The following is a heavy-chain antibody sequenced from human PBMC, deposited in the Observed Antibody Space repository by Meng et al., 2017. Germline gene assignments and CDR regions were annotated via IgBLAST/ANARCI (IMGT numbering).Heavy chain of an antibody. CDR3: ARDSGATDAFDI. J-gene: IGHJ3*02. CDR2: IWCDGSNK. Sequence: GESLKISCAASGFTFSSYGMHWVRQAPGKGLEWVAVIWCDGSNKYYADSVKGRFTISRDNSKNTLYLQMNSLRAEDTAVYYCARDSGATDAFDIWGQGTMVTVSS. V-gene: IGHV3-33*01. CDR1: GFTFSSYG. D-gene: IGHD1-26*01.